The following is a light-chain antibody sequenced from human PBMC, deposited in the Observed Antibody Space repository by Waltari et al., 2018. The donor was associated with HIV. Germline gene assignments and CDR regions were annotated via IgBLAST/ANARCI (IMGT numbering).Light chain of an antibody. CDR2: AAS. J-gene: IGKJ2*01. CDR3: QQSYSTPRT. Sequence: DVQMTQSRSSLSASAGHRVTITCRASQTISSYLNWYQQKPGKAPNLLIYAASSLQSGVPSRFSGSGSGTDFTLTISSLQPEDFATYFCQQSYSTPRTFGQGTKLEIK. CDR1: QTISSY. V-gene: IGKV1-39*01.